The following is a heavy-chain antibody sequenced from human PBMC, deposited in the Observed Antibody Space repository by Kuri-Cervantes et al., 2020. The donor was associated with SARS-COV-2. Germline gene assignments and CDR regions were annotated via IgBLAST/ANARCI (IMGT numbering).Heavy chain of an antibody. CDR3: AKTSGYNYYFAY. V-gene: IGHV3-23*01. J-gene: IGHJ4*02. Sequence: SCAASGFSFSTNVMAWVRQAPGKGLEWVSTMSGSGASTHYADSVKGRFTISRDNSKNMLYLQMYSLRAEDTAVYYCAKTSGYNYYFAYWGQGSLVTVSS. D-gene: IGHD5-24*01. CDR2: MSGSGAST. CDR1: GFSFSTNV.